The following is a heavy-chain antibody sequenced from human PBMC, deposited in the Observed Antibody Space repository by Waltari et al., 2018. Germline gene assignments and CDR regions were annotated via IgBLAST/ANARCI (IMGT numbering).Heavy chain of an antibody. Sequence: QVQLQQWGAGLLKPSETLSLTCAVYGGSFSGYYWSWIRQPPGKGLEWIGEINHSGSTNYNPSLKSRVTIPVDTSKNQFSLKLSSVTAADTAVYYCASGHQYRETVTTLWGQGTLVTVSS. CDR3: ASGHQYRETVTTL. D-gene: IGHD4-17*01. CDR2: INHSGST. V-gene: IGHV4-34*01. CDR1: GGSFSGYY. J-gene: IGHJ4*02.